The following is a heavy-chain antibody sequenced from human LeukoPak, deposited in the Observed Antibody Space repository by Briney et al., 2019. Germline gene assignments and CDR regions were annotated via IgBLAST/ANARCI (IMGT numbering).Heavy chain of an antibody. CDR2: IYYSGST. D-gene: IGHD3-3*01. Sequence: SETLSLTCTVSGGSISSSSYSWDWIRQPPGKGLEWIGSIYYSGSTYYNPSLKSRVTISVDTSKNQFSLKLSSVTAADTAVYYCARRPITIPAGSDWFDPWGQGTLVTVSS. V-gene: IGHV4-39*01. CDR1: GGSISSSSYS. J-gene: IGHJ5*02. CDR3: ARRPITIPAGSDWFDP.